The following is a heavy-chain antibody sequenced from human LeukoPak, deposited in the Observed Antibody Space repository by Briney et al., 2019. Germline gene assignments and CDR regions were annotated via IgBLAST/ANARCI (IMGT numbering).Heavy chain of an antibody. D-gene: IGHD2-15*01. CDR3: ARARYCSGGNCYRSFDY. J-gene: IGHJ4*02. V-gene: IGHV3-48*03. Sequence: GGSLRLSCAASGVTFSTYEMNWVREAPGKGLEWGSYISSNEITMYYADSVKGRFTISRDNAKNSLYLQMNSLRAEDRAVYYCARARYCSGGNCYRSFDYWGQGTLVTVSS. CDR2: ISSNEITM. CDR1: GVTFSTYE.